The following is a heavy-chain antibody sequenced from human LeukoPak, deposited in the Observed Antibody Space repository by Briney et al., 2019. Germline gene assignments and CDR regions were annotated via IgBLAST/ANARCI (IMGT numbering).Heavy chain of an antibody. D-gene: IGHD4-17*01. CDR2: ISGSGGST. J-gene: IGHJ6*02. CDR1: GFTFSSYA. V-gene: IGHV3-23*01. Sequence: GGSLRLSCAASGFTFSSYAMSWVRQAPGKGLEWVSAISGSGGSTYYADSVKGRFTISRDNSKNTLYLQMNSLRAEDTAVYYLATSTPNCYDYGDYDYYYGMDVWGQGTTVTVSS. CDR3: ATSTPNCYDYGDYDYYYGMDV.